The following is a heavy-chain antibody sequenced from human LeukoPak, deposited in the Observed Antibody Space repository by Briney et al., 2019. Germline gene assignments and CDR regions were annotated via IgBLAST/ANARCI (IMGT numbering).Heavy chain of an antibody. CDR2: IFGSGGSA. D-gene: IGHD6-19*01. V-gene: IGHV3-23*01. CDR3: GKTTTGYSSGRNPAWPVDY. J-gene: IGHJ4*02. Sequence: GGSLRLSCTASGFTFSSYAMYWVRQAPGKGLEWVSGIFGSGGSAHYADSGKGRFTISRDNSQNTVYLQMNSLRAEDTAVYYCGKTTTGYSSGRNPAWPVDYWGQGTLVTVSS. CDR1: GFTFSSYA.